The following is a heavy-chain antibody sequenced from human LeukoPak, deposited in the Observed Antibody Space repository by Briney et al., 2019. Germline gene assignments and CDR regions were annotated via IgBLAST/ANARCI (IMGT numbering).Heavy chain of an antibody. CDR1: GGSFSNYT. J-gene: IGHJ6*03. CDR3: AKDFWFGENYYMDV. D-gene: IGHD3-10*01. CDR2: IIPIFGTA. Sequence: ASVKVSCKASGGSFSNYTISWLRQTPGQGLEWMGGIIPIFGTANYAQNFQGRATITADKFTSTAYMELSSLRSEDTAVYYCAKDFWFGENYYMDVWGKGTTVTVSS. V-gene: IGHV1-69*06.